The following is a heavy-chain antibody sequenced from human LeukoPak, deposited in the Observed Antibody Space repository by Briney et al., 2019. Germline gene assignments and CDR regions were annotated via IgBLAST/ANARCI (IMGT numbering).Heavy chain of an antibody. CDR2: IYSGGST. J-gene: IGHJ4*02. D-gene: IGHD2-15*01. Sequence: QPGGSVRLSCTASGFNASSNYMSWVRQAPGKGLEWVSLIYSGGSTYYADSVMGRSTISRDKSNNTLYLQMNSLRAEDTAVYYCATGGRSGVAFESWGQGTLVTVSS. CDR3: ATGGRSGVAFES. CDR1: GFNASSNY. V-gene: IGHV3-53*01.